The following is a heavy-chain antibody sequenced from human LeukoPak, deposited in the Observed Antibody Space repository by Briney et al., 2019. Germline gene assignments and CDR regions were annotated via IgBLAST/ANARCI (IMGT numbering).Heavy chain of an antibody. J-gene: IGHJ3*02. V-gene: IGHV4-34*01. CDR3: ARGVLSPNAFDI. Sequence: SETLSLTCGVYGGSLSGYFWSWIRQPPGKGLEWIGEINDSGRTNYNPPLKSRVTISVDTSKNQFSLKLSSVTAADTAVYYCARGVLSPNAFDIWGQGTMVTVSS. CDR1: GGSLSGYF. CDR2: INDSGRT.